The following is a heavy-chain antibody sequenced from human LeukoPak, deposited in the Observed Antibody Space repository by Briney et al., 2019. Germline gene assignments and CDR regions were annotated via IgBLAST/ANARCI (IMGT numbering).Heavy chain of an antibody. D-gene: IGHD3-10*01. V-gene: IGHV4-38-2*01. CDR3: ARANYYGSGSYGFDP. Sequence: PSETLSLTCAVSDYSISSGYYWGWIRQPPGKGLEWIGSIYHSGSTYYNPSLKSRVTISVDTSKNQFSLKLSSVTAADTAVYYCARANYYGSGSYGFDPWGQGTLVTVSS. CDR1: DYSISSGYY. CDR2: IYHSGST. J-gene: IGHJ5*02.